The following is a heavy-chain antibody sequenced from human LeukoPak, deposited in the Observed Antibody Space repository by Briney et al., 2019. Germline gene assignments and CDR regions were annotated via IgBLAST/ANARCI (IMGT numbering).Heavy chain of an antibody. Sequence: GGSLRLSCAASGFTFSSSSMNWVRLAPGKGLEWVSYLSTSSSNIYYADSVKGRFTISRDNAKNSLYLQMNSLRADDTAVYYCARVRGGYYFDYWGQGTLVTVSS. D-gene: IGHD6-25*01. CDR3: ARVRGGYYFDY. J-gene: IGHJ4*02. V-gene: IGHV3-48*04. CDR2: LSTSSSNI. CDR1: GFTFSSSS.